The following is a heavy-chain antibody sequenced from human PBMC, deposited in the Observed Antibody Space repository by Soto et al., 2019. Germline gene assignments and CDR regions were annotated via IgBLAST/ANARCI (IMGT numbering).Heavy chain of an antibody. D-gene: IGHD5-18*01. Sequence: QVQLVQSGAEVKKPGASVKVSCKASGYTFTSYGISWVRQAPGQGLEWMGWISAYNGNTNYAQKLQGRVTMTADTSTSTAYMELRSLRSDDTAVYYCARDAIGYSYGTHGDYWGQGTLVTVSS. V-gene: IGHV1-18*01. CDR3: ARDAIGYSYGTHGDY. CDR2: ISAYNGNT. CDR1: GYTFTSYG. J-gene: IGHJ4*02.